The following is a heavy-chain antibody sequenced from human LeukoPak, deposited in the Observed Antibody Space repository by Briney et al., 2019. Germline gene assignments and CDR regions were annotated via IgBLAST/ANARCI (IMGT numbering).Heavy chain of an antibody. J-gene: IGHJ4*02. CDR3: AKDKIVGSTGWYYFDY. V-gene: IGHV3-30*18. CDR2: ISYDGSNK. CDR1: GFTFSNYG. D-gene: IGHD6-19*01. Sequence: GRSLRLSCAASGFTFSNYGMHWVRQAPGKGLEWVAVISYDGSNKHYADSLKGRFTISRDNSKNTLYLQMNSLRAEDTAVYYCAKDKIVGSTGWYYFDYWGQGTLVTVSS.